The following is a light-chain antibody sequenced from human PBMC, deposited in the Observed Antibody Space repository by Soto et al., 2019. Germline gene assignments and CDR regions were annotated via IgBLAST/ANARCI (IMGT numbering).Light chain of an antibody. Sequence: DIQMTQSPSTLSASVGDRVTITCRASQNINTWLAWFQQQPRKAPKLLIYKASSLQSGVPSRFSGTGSGTEFTLTISSLQPDDFATYYCQQYKSYWTFGQGTKVDI. V-gene: IGKV1-5*03. CDR3: QQYKSYWT. CDR2: KAS. CDR1: QNINTW. J-gene: IGKJ1*01.